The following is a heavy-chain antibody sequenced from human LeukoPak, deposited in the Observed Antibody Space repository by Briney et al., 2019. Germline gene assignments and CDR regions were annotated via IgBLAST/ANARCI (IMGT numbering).Heavy chain of an antibody. V-gene: IGHV3-30*02. J-gene: IGHJ4*02. D-gene: IGHD3-9*01. CDR1: GFTFRTSG. CDR3: ASGPHYNILTGFYKVRSHLDY. CDR2: MRYDGSNT. Sequence: GGSLRLSCAASGFTFRTSGMNWVRQAPGKGLEWVAFMRYDGSNTHYADSVKGRFTISRDNSKNTLFLQMNSLRTEDTALYYCASGPHYNILTGFYKVRSHLDYWGQGTLVTVSS.